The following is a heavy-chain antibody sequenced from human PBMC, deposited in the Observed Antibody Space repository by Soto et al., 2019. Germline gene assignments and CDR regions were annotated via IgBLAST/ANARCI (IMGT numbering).Heavy chain of an antibody. D-gene: IGHD3-22*01. CDR3: ASPPPHYYDSSRRPVSFDY. CDR1: GGTFSSYA. CDR2: IIPIFGTA. V-gene: IGHV1-69*06. J-gene: IGHJ4*02. Sequence: QVQLVQSGAEVKKPGSSVKVSCKASGGTFSSYAISWVRQAPGQGLEWMGGIIPIFGTANYAQKFQGRVTITADKSTSTAYMELSSLRSEDTAVYYCASPPPHYYDSSRRPVSFDYWGQGTLVTVSS.